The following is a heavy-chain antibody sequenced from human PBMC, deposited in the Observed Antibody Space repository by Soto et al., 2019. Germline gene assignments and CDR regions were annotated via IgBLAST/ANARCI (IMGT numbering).Heavy chain of an antibody. CDR3: ARLFAVVVAAGWFDP. D-gene: IGHD2-15*01. V-gene: IGHV4-31*03. Sequence: SETLSLTCTVSGGSISSGGYYWSWIRQHPGKGLEWIGYIYYSGSTYYNPSLKSRVTISVDTSKNQFSLKLSSVTAADTAVYYCARLFAVVVAAGWFDPWGQGTLVTVSS. CDR1: GGSISSGGYY. J-gene: IGHJ5*02. CDR2: IYYSGST.